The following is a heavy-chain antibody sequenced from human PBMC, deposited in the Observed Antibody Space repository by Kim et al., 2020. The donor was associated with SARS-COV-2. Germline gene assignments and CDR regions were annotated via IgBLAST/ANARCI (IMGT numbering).Heavy chain of an antibody. CDR1: GFTFSSYS. D-gene: IGHD2-21*02. J-gene: IGHJ4*02. CDR2: ISSSSSYI. V-gene: IGHV3-21*01. Sequence: GGSLRLSCAASGFTFSSYSMNWVRQAPGKGLEWVSSISSSSSYIYYADSVKGRFTISRDNAKNSLYLQMNSLRAEDTAVYYCARDCRASCGGDCYSDYWVQGTLVTVSS. CDR3: ARDCRASCGGDCYSDY.